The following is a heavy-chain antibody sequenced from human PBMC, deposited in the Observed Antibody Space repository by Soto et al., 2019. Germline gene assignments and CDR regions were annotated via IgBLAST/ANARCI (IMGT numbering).Heavy chain of an antibody. CDR3: ARDYYKYYDSSGYYRSPAY. CDR2: ISYDGSDK. D-gene: IGHD3-22*01. J-gene: IGHJ4*02. Sequence: GGSLRLSCAASGFTFSSYAMHWVRQAPGKGLEWVALISYDGSDKDYADSVKGRFTISRDNSRNTLFLQMNSLRAEDAAVYYCARDYYKYYDSSGYYRSPAYWGQGTLVTVSS. CDR1: GFTFSSYA. V-gene: IGHV3-30-3*01.